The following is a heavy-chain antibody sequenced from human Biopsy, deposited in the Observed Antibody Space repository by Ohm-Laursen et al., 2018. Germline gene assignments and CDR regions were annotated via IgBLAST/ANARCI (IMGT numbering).Heavy chain of an antibody. Sequence: ETLSLTCTVSGGSISNNNYYWGWIRQPPGKGLECVSLINGSGGSTYYADPVKGRFTISRDNSKNTLYLQMNSLRAEDTAMYYCARDLYDFCGGCPFDPWGQGTLVTVSP. CDR2: INGSGGST. J-gene: IGHJ5*02. V-gene: IGHV3-23*01. CDR3: ARDLYDFCGGCPFDP. CDR1: GGSISNNNYY. D-gene: IGHD3-3*01.